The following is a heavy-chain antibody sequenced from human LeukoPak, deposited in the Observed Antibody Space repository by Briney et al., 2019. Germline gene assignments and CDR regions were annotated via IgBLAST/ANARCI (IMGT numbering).Heavy chain of an antibody. CDR1: GGSFSGYY. V-gene: IGHV4-34*01. CDR3: ARRQWLVPYYYYYMDV. CDR2: INHSGST. D-gene: IGHD6-19*01. J-gene: IGHJ6*03. Sequence: SETLSLTCAVYGGSFSGYYWSWIRQPPGKGLEWIGEINHSGSTNYNPSLKSRVTISVDTSKNQFSLKLSSVTAADTAVYYCARRQWLVPYYYYYMDVWGKGTTVTISS.